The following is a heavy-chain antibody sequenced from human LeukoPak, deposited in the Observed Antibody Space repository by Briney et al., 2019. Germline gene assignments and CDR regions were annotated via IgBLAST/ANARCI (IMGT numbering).Heavy chain of an antibody. V-gene: IGHV6-1*01. Sequence: SQTLSLTCAISWDSVSSNSAAWNWIRQSPSRVLEWLGRTYYRSKWYNDYAVSVKSRITINPDTSKNQFSLQLNSVTPEDTAVYYCARDRGDSSSWYAPVGAFDIWGQGTMVTVSS. CDR3: ARDRGDSSSWYAPVGAFDI. CDR1: WDSVSSNSAA. CDR2: TYYRSKWYN. J-gene: IGHJ3*02. D-gene: IGHD6-13*01.